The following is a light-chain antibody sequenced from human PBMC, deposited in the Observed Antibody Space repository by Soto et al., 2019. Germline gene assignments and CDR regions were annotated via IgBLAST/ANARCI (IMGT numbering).Light chain of an antibody. CDR2: KVS. J-gene: IGKJ1*01. CDR1: QSLLYSDGNTY. V-gene: IGKV2-30*01. Sequence: DVVMTQSPLSLPVTLGQPASISCRSSQSLLYSDGNTYLSWFQQRPVQSPRRLIYKVSIRDSGVPDRFSGSGSGTAFTLKITRVEAEDVGVYYCMQATYWPPRTFGQGTKVEIK. CDR3: MQATYWPPRT.